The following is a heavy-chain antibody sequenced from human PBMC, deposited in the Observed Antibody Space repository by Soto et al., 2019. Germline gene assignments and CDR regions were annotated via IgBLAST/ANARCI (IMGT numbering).Heavy chain of an antibody. Sequence: PSETLSLTCTVSGGSISSSSYCWGWIRQPPGKGLEWIGSIYYSGSTNYNPSLKSRVTISVDTSRNQFSLKLSSVTAADTAVYYCARNSIAARLFDYWGQGTLVTVSS. CDR2: IYYSGST. V-gene: IGHV4-39*01. CDR3: ARNSIAARLFDY. D-gene: IGHD6-6*01. J-gene: IGHJ4*02. CDR1: GGSISSSSYC.